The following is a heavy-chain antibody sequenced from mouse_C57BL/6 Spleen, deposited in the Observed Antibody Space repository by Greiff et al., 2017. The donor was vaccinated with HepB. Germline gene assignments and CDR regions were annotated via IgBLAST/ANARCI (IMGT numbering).Heavy chain of an antibody. V-gene: IGHV2-5*01. J-gene: IGHJ4*01. CDR2: IWRGGST. CDR1: GFSLTSYG. D-gene: IGHD1-1*01. Sequence: QVQLKESGPGLVQPSQSLSITCTVSGFSLTSYGIHWVRQSPGKGLEWLGVIWRGGSTDYNAAFMSRLSITKDNSKSQVFFKMNSLQADDTAIYYCAKKEDYSYYAMDYWGQGTSVTVSS. CDR3: AKKEDYSYYAMDY.